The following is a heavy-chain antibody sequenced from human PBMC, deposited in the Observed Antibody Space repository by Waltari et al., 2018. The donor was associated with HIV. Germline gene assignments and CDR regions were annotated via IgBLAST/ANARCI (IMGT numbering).Heavy chain of an antibody. D-gene: IGHD3-22*01. J-gene: IGHJ4*02. CDR3: ALYDSSGYHDY. CDR1: GGTFSSYT. V-gene: IGHV1-69*02. Sequence: QVQLVQSGAEVKKPGSSVKVSCKASGGTFSSYTIRWVRQAPGQGLEWMGRIIPILGIANYAQKFQGRVTITADKSTSTAYMELSSLRSEDTAVYYCALYDSSGYHDYWGQGTLVTVSS. CDR2: IIPILGIA.